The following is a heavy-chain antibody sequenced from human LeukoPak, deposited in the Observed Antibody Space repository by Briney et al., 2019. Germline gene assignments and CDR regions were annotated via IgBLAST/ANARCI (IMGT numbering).Heavy chain of an antibody. D-gene: IGHD3-10*01. Sequence: GGSLRLSCVGSGFIFNNYAMSWVRQAPGKGPEWVSGISASGARTFYADSVKGRFTISRDNSKNTLYLQMNSLRAEDTAVYYCAKSHVLLWFGTFDYWGQGTLVTVSS. CDR3: AKSHVLLWFGTFDY. V-gene: IGHV3-23*01. J-gene: IGHJ4*02. CDR2: ISASGART. CDR1: GFIFNNYA.